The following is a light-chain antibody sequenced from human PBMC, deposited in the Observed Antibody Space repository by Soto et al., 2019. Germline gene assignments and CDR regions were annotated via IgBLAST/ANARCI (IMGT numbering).Light chain of an antibody. J-gene: IGLJ2*01. CDR1: SSDVGGFLY. V-gene: IGLV2-14*01. CDR2: AVS. CDR3: SSYSSSSTLVV. Sequence: QSALTQPASVSGSPGQSITISCTGTSSDVGGFLYVSWFQQHPGKAPKLMIYAVSNRPSGISNRFSGSKSGNTAPLTISGLQAEDEADYYCSSYSSSSTLVVFGGGTQPTVL.